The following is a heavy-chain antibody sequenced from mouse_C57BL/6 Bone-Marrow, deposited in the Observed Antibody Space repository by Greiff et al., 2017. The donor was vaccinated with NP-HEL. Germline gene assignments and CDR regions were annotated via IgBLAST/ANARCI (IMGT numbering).Heavy chain of an antibody. CDR3: ARRPSGDY. D-gene: IGHD3-1*01. V-gene: IGHV5-17*01. J-gene: IGHJ2*01. CDR1: GFTFSDYG. Sequence: EVQRVESGGGLVKPGGSLKLSCAASGFTFSDYGMHWVRQAPEKGLEWVAYISRGSSTIYYADTVKGRFTISRDNAKNTLFLQMTSLRSEDTAMYYCARRPSGDYWGKGTTLTVSS. CDR2: ISRGSSTI.